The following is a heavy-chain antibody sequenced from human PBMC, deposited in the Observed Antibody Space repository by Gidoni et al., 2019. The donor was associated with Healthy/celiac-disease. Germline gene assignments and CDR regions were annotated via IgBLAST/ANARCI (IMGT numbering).Heavy chain of an antibody. Sequence: EVQLLESGGGLVQPGGSLRLSCPHSGFTFRSYAMSWVRQEPGKGLEWVAAIRGSGGSTYYADSVKGRFTISRDNSKNTLYLQMNSLRAEDTAVYYCAKKFGPMVRGPWYYFQHWGQGTLVTVSS. V-gene: IGHV3-23*01. CDR3: AKKFGPMVRGPWYYFQH. D-gene: IGHD3-10*01. CDR2: IRGSGGST. CDR1: GFTFRSYA. J-gene: IGHJ1*01.